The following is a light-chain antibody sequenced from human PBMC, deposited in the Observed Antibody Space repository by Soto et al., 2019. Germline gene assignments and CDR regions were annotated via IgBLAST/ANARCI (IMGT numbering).Light chain of an antibody. CDR1: QSTNSW. CDR2: DVS. J-gene: IGKJ5*01. Sequence: DIQMTQAPSTLSASVGDRVTITCRASQSTNSWLAWYQQKPGKAPKVLIYDVSSLESGVPSRFSGSGSGTEFTLTINSLQPDDFATYYCQQSYTTPIAFGQGTRL. V-gene: IGKV1-5*01. CDR3: QQSYTTPIA.